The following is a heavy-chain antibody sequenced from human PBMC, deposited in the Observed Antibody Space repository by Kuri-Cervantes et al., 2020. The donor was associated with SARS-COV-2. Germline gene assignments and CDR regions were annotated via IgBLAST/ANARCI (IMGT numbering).Heavy chain of an antibody. V-gene: IGHV4-30-4*07. J-gene: IGHJ6*03. CDR2: IYYSGST. CDR1: GGSISSGGYS. CDR3: AREVVYYYYYMDV. D-gene: IGHD2-2*01. Sequence: LRLSCAVSGGSISSGGYSWSWIRQPPGKGLEWIGYIYYSGSTYYNPSLKGRVTISVDTSKNQFSLKLSSVTAADTAVYYCAREVVYYYYYMDVWGKGTTVTVSS.